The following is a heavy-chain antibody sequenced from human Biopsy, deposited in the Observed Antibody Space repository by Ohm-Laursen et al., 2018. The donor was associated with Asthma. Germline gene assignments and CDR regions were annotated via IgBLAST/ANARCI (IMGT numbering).Heavy chain of an antibody. J-gene: IGHJ6*02. V-gene: IGHV1-69*13. CDR3: ARCQVGYSSGWSLLLKKIYYSGMDV. Sequence: SVKVSCKAPGGTFSNFAISWVRQAPGQGLEWLGGIMTVFGTTNYAQKFQGRVTITADESTSTAYTEVTSLRSEDTAIYYCARCQVGYSSGWSLLLKKIYYSGMDVWGQGTAVTVSS. CDR2: IMTVFGTT. CDR1: GGTFSNFA. D-gene: IGHD6-19*01.